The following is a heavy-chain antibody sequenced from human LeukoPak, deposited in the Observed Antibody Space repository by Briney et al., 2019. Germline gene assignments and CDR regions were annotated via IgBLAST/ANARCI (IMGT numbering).Heavy chain of an antibody. CDR3: ARGLDY. CDR1: GFTFDDYA. V-gene: IGHV3-9*01. CDR2: ISWNSGSI. Sequence: TGGSLRLSCAASGFTFDDYAMHWVRQAPGKGLEWVSGISWNSGSIGYADSVKGRFTISRDNAKNSLYLQMNSLRAEDTAVYYCARGLDYWGQGTLVTVSS. J-gene: IGHJ4*02.